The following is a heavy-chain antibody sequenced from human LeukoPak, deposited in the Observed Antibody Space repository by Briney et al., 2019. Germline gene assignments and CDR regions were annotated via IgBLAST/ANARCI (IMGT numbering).Heavy chain of an antibody. CDR1: GGSISTGSYY. D-gene: IGHD6-13*01. Sequence: SETLSLTCTVSGGSISTGSYYWNWIRPPAGKGLEWTGRIYTSGSTNYNPSLKSRVTLSVDTSKNQFSLKLNSVTAADTAVYYCARVARSMSSSSEDSWGQGTLVTVSS. V-gene: IGHV4-61*02. CDR2: IYTSGST. CDR3: ARVARSMSSSSEDS. J-gene: IGHJ4*02.